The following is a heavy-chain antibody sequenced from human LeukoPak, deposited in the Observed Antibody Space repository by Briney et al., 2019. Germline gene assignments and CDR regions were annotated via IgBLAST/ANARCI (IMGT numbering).Heavy chain of an antibody. Sequence: KPSETLSLTCSVSGDSISSSDYYWGWIRQPPGKGLEWIGTIYYSGSTYYNPSLKSRLTISVDTSKNQFSLKLTSVTAADTAVYYCARHKDYYYSYMDVWGKGTTVTISS. J-gene: IGHJ6*03. CDR1: GDSISSSDYY. CDR2: IYYSGST. V-gene: IGHV4-39*01. CDR3: ARHKDYYYSYMDV.